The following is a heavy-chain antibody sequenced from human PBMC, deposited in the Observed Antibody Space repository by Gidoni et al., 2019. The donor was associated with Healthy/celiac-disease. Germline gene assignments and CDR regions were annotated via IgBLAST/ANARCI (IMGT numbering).Heavy chain of an antibody. CDR2: INPNSGGT. J-gene: IGHJ4*02. V-gene: IGHV1-2*04. Sequence: QVQLVQSGAEVKKPGASVKVSCKASGYTFTGYYMHWVRQAPGQGLEWMGWINPNSGGTNYAQKFQGWVTMTRDTSISTAYMELSRLRSDDTAVYYCARSLITFGGVIVIPLDYWGQGTLVTVSS. CDR1: GYTFTGYY. CDR3: ARSLITFGGVIVIPLDY. D-gene: IGHD3-16*02.